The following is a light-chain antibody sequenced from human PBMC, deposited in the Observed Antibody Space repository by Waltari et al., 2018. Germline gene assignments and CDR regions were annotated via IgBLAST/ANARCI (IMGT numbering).Light chain of an antibody. J-gene: IGKJ2*01. CDR3: QQYGSAPHT. Sequence: EIVLTQPPGTLSLSPRERATLYCMASQSVSSSYLACYQQKPGQAPRLLIYGASSRDTGIPDRLSGSVSGTDFTLTISRLEPEDFAVYYCQQYGSAPHTFGQGTKLEIK. V-gene: IGKV3-20*01. CDR2: GAS. CDR1: QSVSSSY.